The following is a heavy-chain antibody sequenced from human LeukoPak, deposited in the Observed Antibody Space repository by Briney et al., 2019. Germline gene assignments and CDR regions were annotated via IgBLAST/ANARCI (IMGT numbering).Heavy chain of an antibody. D-gene: IGHD1-26*01. V-gene: IGHV3-9*01. J-gene: IGHJ4*02. CDR1: GFTFDEYA. Sequence: GGSLRLSCAASGFTFDEYAMHWVRQAPGKGLEWVSGISWNGGSLDYVDSVKGRLTISRDNAKNSLYLQMNSLRPEDTALYFCAKGTGRYLTFFDSWGQGTHVIVSS. CDR2: ISWNGGSL. CDR3: AKGTGRYLTFFDS.